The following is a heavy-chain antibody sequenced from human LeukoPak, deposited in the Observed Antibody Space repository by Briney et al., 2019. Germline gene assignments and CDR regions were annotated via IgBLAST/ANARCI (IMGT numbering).Heavy chain of an antibody. D-gene: IGHD3-22*01. Sequence: SVKVSCKASGGTFSSYAISWVRQAPGQGLEWMGGIIPIFGTANYAQKFQGRVTITTDESTSTAYMELSSLRSEDTAVYYCANHYDGSGLFDYWGQGTLVTVSS. CDR3: ANHYDGSGLFDY. J-gene: IGHJ4*02. CDR2: IIPIFGTA. V-gene: IGHV1-69*05. CDR1: GGTFSSYA.